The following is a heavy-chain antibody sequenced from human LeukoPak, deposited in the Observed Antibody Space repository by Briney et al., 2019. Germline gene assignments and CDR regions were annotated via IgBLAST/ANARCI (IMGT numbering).Heavy chain of an antibody. J-gene: IGHJ4*02. D-gene: IGHD1-1*01. CDR3: TRDRGAYNLYDY. V-gene: IGHV3-49*03. CDR1: GFTFGDYA. Sequence: GGSLRLSCTASGFTFGDYAMSWIRQAPGKGLEWVGCIRSKAYGETADYAASVKGSFTISRDDSKAIAYLQMTSLKTEDTAVYHCTRDRGAYNLYDYWGQGTLVTVSS. CDR2: IRSKAYGETA.